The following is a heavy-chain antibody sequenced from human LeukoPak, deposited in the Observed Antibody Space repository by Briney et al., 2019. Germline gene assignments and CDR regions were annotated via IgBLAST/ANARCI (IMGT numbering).Heavy chain of an antibody. CDR3: ARDYTSRYSGYALYY. CDR2: IYYSGST. Sequence: SETLSLTCTVSGGSISSSSYYWGWIRQPPGKGLEWIGSIYYSGSTYYNPSLKSRVTISVDTSKNQFSLKLSSVTAADTAVYYCARDYTSRYSGYALYYWGQGTLVTVSS. J-gene: IGHJ4*02. V-gene: IGHV4-39*07. D-gene: IGHD5-12*01. CDR1: GGSISSSSYY.